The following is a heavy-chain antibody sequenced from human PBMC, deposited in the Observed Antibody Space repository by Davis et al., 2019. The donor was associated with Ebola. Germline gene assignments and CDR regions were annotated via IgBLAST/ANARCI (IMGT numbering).Heavy chain of an antibody. CDR1: GYTFTSYY. Sequence: AASVKVSCKASGYTFTSYYMHWVRQAPGQGLEWMGLINPSGGSTSYAQKFQGRVTMTRDTSTSTVYMELSSLRSEDTAVYYCARGPREGRIAVAGTWGTYYYYDGMDVWGQGTTVTVSS. CDR3: ARGPREGRIAVAGTWGTYYYYDGMDV. CDR2: INPSGGST. D-gene: IGHD6-19*01. J-gene: IGHJ6*02. V-gene: IGHV1-46*01.